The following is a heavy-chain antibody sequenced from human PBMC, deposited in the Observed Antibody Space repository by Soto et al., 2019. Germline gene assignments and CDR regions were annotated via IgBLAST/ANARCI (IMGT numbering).Heavy chain of an antibody. V-gene: IGHV1-69*06. CDR3: ARVILDSSGFRKRNCFDP. CDR2: IIPIFGTA. D-gene: IGHD3-22*01. J-gene: IGHJ5*02. CDR1: GGTFSSYA. Sequence: SVKVSCKASGGTFSSYAISWVRQAPGQGLEWMGGIIPIFGTANYAQKFQGRVTITADKSTSTAYMELSSLRSEDTAVYYCARVILDSSGFRKRNCFDPWGQRTLVTVSS.